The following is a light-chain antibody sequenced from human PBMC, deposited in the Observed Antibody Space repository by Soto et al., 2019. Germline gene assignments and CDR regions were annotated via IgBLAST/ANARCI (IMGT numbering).Light chain of an antibody. V-gene: IGKV1-39*01. Sequence: DIRMTQSPSSLSASVGYRFTITCRASQSITTYLNWYQQRPGKAPKLLIYAASSLQGGVPSRFSGSGSGTDFTLTISSLQPEDFETYYCQQSYSNLRTFGQGTKVDIK. CDR1: QSITTY. CDR3: QQSYSNLRT. CDR2: AAS. J-gene: IGKJ1*01.